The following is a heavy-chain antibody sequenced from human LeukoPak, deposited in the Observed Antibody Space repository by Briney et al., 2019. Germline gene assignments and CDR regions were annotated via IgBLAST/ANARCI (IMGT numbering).Heavy chain of an antibody. CDR2: IYYSGST. D-gene: IGHD6-6*01. Sequence: PSETLSLTCTVSGGSISSYYWSWIRQPPGKGLEWIGYIYYSGSTNYNPSLKSRVTISVDTSKNQFSLKLSSVTAADTAVYYCARAGARSIAARRPQPYYMDVWGKGTTVTVSS. V-gene: IGHV4-59*12. CDR1: GGSISSYY. CDR3: ARAGARSIAARRPQPYYMDV. J-gene: IGHJ6*03.